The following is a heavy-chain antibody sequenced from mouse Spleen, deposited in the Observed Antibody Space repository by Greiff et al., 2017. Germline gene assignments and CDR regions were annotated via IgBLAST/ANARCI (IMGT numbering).Heavy chain of an antibody. CDR3: ARRDYYGNSFDY. J-gene: IGHJ2*01. CDR1: GYAFTNYL. V-gene: IGHV1-54*01. D-gene: IGHD2-1*01. CDR2: INPGSGGT. Sequence: QVQLKESGAELVRPGTSVKVSCKASGYAFTNYLIEWVKQRPGQGLEWIGVINPGSGGTNYNEKFKGKATLTADKSSSTAYMQLSSLTSEDSAVYFCARRDYYGNSFDYWGQGTTLTVSS.